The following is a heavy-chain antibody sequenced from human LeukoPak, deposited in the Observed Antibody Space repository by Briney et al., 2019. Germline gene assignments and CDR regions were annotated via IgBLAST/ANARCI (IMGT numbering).Heavy chain of an antibody. CDR3: AVSSSWYYFDY. Sequence: QPGGSLRLSCAASGFTFSSYWMSWVRQAPGKGLEWVANIKQDGSEKYYADSVKGRFTISRDNAKNSLYLQMNSLRAEDTAVYYCAVSSSWYYFDYWGQGTLVTVSS. D-gene: IGHD6-13*01. V-gene: IGHV3-7*01. J-gene: IGHJ4*02. CDR2: IKQDGSEK. CDR1: GFTFSSYW.